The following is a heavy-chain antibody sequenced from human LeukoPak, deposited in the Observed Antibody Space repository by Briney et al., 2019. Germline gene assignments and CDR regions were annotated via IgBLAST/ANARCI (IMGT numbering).Heavy chain of an antibody. D-gene: IGHD3-16*02. CDR1: GYTFTGYY. J-gene: IGHJ4*02. CDR2: INPNIGVT. CDR3: ARGLHYDYVWGTYRNYYFEY. V-gene: IGHV1-2*02. Sequence: GASVKVSCKASGYTFTGYYLHWVRQAPGQGLEWMGWINPNIGVTDYAQNFQGRFTMTRDTSINTAYMELSILRSDDTAVYYCARGLHYDYVWGTYRNYYFEYWGQGTLLTASS.